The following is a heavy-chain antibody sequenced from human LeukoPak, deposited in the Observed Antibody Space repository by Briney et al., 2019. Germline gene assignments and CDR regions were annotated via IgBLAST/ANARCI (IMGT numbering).Heavy chain of an antibody. V-gene: IGHV3-23*01. J-gene: IGHJ2*01. CDR1: GFTFSSYA. CDR2: ISGSGDST. D-gene: IGHD3-22*01. Sequence: TGGSLRLSCPASGFTFSSYAMSWVRQAPGKGLEWVSAISGSGDSTYYGDSVKGRFTISRDNSKNTLYLQMNSLRAEDTAVYYCARDGGDSRFWYFDLWGRGTLVTVSS. CDR3: ARDGGDSRFWYFDL.